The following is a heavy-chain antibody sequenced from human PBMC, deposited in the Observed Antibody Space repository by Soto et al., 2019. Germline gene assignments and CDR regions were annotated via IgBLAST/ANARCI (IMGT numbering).Heavy chain of an antibody. CDR1: GFTFSSYS. CDR3: ARESHSSLPLDY. Sequence: GGSLRLSCAASGFTFSSYSMNWVRQAPGKGLECFSSITGKSFQYYADSVKGRFTISRDNAKSSLYLQMDSLRAEDTAVYYCARESHSSLPLDYWGQGTLVTVSS. D-gene: IGHD4-4*01. V-gene: IGHV3-21*06. J-gene: IGHJ4*02. CDR2: ITGKSFQ.